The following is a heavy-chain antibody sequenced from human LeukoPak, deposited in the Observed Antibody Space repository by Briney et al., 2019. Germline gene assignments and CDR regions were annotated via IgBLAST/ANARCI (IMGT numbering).Heavy chain of an antibody. CDR1: GGSISSYY. CDR2: INHSGST. D-gene: IGHD3-10*01. J-gene: IGHJ4*02. Sequence: PSETLSLTCTVSGGSISSYYWSWIRQPPGKGLEWIGEINHSGSTNYNPSLKSRVTISVDTSKNQFSLKLSSVTAADTAVYYCASSRYYGSGKFDYWGQGTLVTVSS. CDR3: ASSRYYGSGKFDY. V-gene: IGHV4-34*01.